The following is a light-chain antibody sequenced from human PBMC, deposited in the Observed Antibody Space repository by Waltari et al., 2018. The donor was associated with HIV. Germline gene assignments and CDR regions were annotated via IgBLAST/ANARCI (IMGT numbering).Light chain of an antibody. J-gene: IGKJ1*01. CDR3: QQYGSSRWT. V-gene: IGKV3-20*01. CDR2: GAS. CDR1: QTISDKN. Sequence: EIVLTQSPGTLSLSPGDRATLSCRASQTISDKNLVWYQQKPGQSPRLLMFGASNRPTGIPDRFSGGGSGTDFTLTINRLEPEDFAMYYCQQYGSSRWTFGPGTQVEIK.